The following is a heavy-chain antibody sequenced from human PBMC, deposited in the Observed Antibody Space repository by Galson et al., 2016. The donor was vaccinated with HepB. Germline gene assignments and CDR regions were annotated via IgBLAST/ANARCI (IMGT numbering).Heavy chain of an antibody. Sequence: SLRLSCAASGFTFSNYEMNWVRQAPGKGLEWISYISNSGSAIYYEDSVKGRFTISRDILKNSLFFQMNSLRAEDTAVYFCARDERSGYIYPSYYYHGMDVWCQGTVVTVSS. CDR2: ISNSGSAI. CDR1: GFTFSNYE. CDR3: ARDERSGYIYPSYYYHGMDV. D-gene: IGHD5-24*01. V-gene: IGHV3-48*03. J-gene: IGHJ6*02.